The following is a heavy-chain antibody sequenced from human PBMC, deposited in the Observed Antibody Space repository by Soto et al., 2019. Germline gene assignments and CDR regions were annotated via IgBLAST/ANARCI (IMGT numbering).Heavy chain of an antibody. CDR1: GFTFSDYY. CDR3: ARDLHTVTTYLNYFDY. D-gene: IGHD4-17*01. CDR2: ISSSGSTI. V-gene: IGHV3-11*01. Sequence: GGSLRLSCAASGFTFSDYYMSWIRQAPGKGLEWVSYISSSGSTIYYADSVKGRFTISRDNAKNSLYLQMNSLRAEDTAVYYCARDLHTVTTYLNYFDYWGQGTLVTVSS. J-gene: IGHJ4*02.